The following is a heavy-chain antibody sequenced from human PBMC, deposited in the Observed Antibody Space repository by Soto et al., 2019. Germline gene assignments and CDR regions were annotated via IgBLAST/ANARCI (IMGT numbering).Heavy chain of an antibody. Sequence: EVQLLESGGGLVQPGGSLRLSCAASGFTFSSYGMTWVRQAPGKGLEWVSFSSATGAGTYYADSVKGRFTISRDNSKNTLYLQMTSLTADDTAVYYCATDRRAGGNYGFYSDFWGQGALVIVSS. V-gene: IGHV3-23*01. CDR1: GFTFSSYG. CDR2: SSATGAGT. J-gene: IGHJ4*02. D-gene: IGHD1-7*01. CDR3: ATDRRAGGNYGFYSDF.